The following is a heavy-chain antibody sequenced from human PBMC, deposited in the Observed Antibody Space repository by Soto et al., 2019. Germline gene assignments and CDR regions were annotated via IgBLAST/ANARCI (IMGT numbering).Heavy chain of an antibody. D-gene: IGHD3-3*01. Sequence: SETLSLTCTVSGGSISSYYWSWIRQPPGKGLEWIGYIYYSGSTNYNPSLKSRVTISVDTSKNQFSLKLSSVTAADTAVYYWARGGASYDFWSGYARFKDLQYYYYGMDVWGQGTTVTVSS. V-gene: IGHV4-59*01. CDR3: ARGGASYDFWSGYARFKDLQYYYYGMDV. CDR2: IYYSGST. J-gene: IGHJ6*02. CDR1: GGSISSYY.